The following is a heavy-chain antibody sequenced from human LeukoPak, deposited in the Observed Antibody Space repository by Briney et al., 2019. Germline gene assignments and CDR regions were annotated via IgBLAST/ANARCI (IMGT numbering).Heavy chain of an antibody. V-gene: IGHV3-48*04. CDR1: GFSFSRYG. CDR3: AKRADSSAHSFDY. J-gene: IGHJ4*02. Sequence: GGSLRLSCAASGFSFSRYGMKGVRQAPGKELEWLSYIRSSDSTTYYADSVKGRFTISRDNAKNSLYLQMDSLRVEDTAVYYCAKRADSSAHSFDYWGQGTLVTVSS. CDR2: IRSSDSTT. D-gene: IGHD3-22*01.